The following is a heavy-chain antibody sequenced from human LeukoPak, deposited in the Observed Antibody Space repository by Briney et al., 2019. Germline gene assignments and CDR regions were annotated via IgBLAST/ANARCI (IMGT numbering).Heavy chain of an antibody. CDR3: ARDRSTSCCHYYYYYMDV. CDR2: IKQDGSEK. Sequence: GGSLRLSCAASGFTFSSYWMSWVRQAPGKGLEWVANIKQDGSEKYYVDSVKGRFTISRDNAKNSLYLQMNSLRAEDTAVYYCARDRSTSCCHYYYYYMDVWGKGTTVTLFS. D-gene: IGHD2-2*01. V-gene: IGHV3-7*01. J-gene: IGHJ6*03. CDR1: GFTFSSYW.